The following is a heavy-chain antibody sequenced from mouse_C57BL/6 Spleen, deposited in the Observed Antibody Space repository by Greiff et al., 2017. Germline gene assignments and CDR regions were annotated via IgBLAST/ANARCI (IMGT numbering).Heavy chain of an antibody. V-gene: IGHV1-42*01. CDR3: AITTVVPTVYFDV. D-gene: IGHD1-1*01. CDR1: GYSFTGYY. Sequence: VQLQQSGPELVKPGASVKISCKASGYSFTGYYMNWVKQSPEKSLEWIGEINPSTGGTTYNQKFKATATLSVDKSSSTAYMQLKSLTSEDSAVYYCAITTVVPTVYFDVWGTGTTVTVSA. CDR2: INPSTGGT. J-gene: IGHJ1*03.